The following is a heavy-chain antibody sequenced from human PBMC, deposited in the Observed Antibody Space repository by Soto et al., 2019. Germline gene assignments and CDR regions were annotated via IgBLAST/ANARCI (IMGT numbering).Heavy chain of an antibody. CDR3: ARQSPGSTWYDH. Sequence: PGGSLRLSCETSGGSFSDYWMSWVRRAPGKGLEWVANVKPDGTQKFYVDSVRGRFTIFRDNTKKKLFLQMNSLTAEDTGIYYCARQSPGSTWYDHWGPGAQVTVSS. V-gene: IGHV3-7*05. D-gene: IGHD6-13*01. J-gene: IGHJ5*02. CDR2: VKPDGTQK. CDR1: GGSFSDYW.